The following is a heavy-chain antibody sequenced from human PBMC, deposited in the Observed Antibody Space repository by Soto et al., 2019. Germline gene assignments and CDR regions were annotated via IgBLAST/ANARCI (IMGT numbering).Heavy chain of an antibody. Sequence: SETLSLTCTVSGGSISSYYGSWIRQHPGKGLEWIGYIYYSGSTYYNPSLKSRVTISVDTSKNQFSLKLSSVTAADTAVYYCARGPGTMAKIDYWGQGTLVTVSS. V-gene: IGHV4-59*12. D-gene: IGHD3-10*01. CDR2: IYYSGST. CDR1: GGSISSYY. J-gene: IGHJ4*02. CDR3: ARGPGTMAKIDY.